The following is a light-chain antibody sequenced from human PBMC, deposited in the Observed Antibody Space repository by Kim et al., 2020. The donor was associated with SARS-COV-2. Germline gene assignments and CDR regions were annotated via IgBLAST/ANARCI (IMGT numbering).Light chain of an antibody. V-gene: IGKV1-5*03. Sequence: DIQMTQSPSILSASVGDRVTITCRASESVSSWVAWYQQKPGKAPKVLIYKSSSLESGVPSSFSGRGSGTEFTLTISSLQPDDFAIYYCQQYNSSPITFGQGTKVDIK. CDR3: QQYNSSPIT. J-gene: IGKJ2*01. CDR1: ESVSSW. CDR2: KSS.